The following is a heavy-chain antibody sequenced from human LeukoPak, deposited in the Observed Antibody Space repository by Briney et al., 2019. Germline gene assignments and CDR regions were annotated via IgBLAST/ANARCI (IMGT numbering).Heavy chain of an antibody. D-gene: IGHD3-9*01. V-gene: IGHV1-24*01. CDR3: ATVNPPPPLRYFDWLRPRDYYYYYGMDV. J-gene: IGHJ6*02. CDR1: GYTLTELS. Sequence: ASVKVSRKVSGYTLTELSMHWVRQAPGKGLEWMGGFDPEDGETIYAQKFQGRVTMTEDTSTDTAYMELSSLRSEDTAVYYCATVNPPPPLRYFDWLRPRDYYYYYGMDVWGQGTTVTVSS. CDR2: FDPEDGET.